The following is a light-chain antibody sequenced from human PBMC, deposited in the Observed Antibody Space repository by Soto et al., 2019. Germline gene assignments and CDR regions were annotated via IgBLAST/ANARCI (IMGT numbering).Light chain of an antibody. CDR3: RQRQSWPRT. CDR2: LTS. J-gene: IGKJ1*01. Sequence: EIVLTQSPATLSAFPGDRVTLSCRASQALNTRLAWYQHKPGQAPRLLIYLTSNRAAGVPARFSAWGSETDFTLTISDVEPEDFAVYYCRQRQSWPRTFGQGTKVEIK. V-gene: IGKV3-11*01. CDR1: QALNTR.